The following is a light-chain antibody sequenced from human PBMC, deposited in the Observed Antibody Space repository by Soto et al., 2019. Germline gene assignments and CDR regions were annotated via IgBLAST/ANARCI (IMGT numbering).Light chain of an antibody. CDR2: DAS. J-gene: IGKJ1*01. CDR1: QSISSW. V-gene: IGKV1-5*01. Sequence: DIQMTQSPSTLSASVGDRVTITCRASQSISSWLAWYQQKPGKAPKLRIYDASSLESGVPSRFSGSGSGTEFTRTISSLQTDDVATDYCQQYNSYLSTFDQRTKVEIK. CDR3: QQYNSYLST.